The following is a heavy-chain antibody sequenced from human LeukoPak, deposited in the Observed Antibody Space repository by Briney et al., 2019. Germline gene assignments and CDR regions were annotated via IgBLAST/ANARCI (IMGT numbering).Heavy chain of an antibody. Sequence: SETLSLTCTVSGGSISSFYWSWIRQPPGKGLEWIGYIYYSGSTNYNPSLKSRVTISVDTSKNQFSLKLSSVTAADTAVYYCARTADPEYYDFWSGCNYYYYYGMDVWGQGTTVTVSS. CDR1: GGSISSFY. J-gene: IGHJ6*02. D-gene: IGHD3-3*01. CDR3: ARTADPEYYDFWSGCNYYYYYGMDV. V-gene: IGHV4-59*01. CDR2: IYYSGST.